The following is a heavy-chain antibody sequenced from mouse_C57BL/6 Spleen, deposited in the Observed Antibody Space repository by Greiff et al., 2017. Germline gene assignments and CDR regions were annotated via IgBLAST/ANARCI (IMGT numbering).Heavy chain of an antibody. Sequence: QVQLQQPGAELVRPGSSVKLSCKASGYTFTSYWMHWVKQRPIQGLEWIGNIDPSDSETHYNQKFKDKATLTVDKSSSTAYMQLSSLTSEDSAVYYCARYGNYWYFDGWGTGTTVTVSS. V-gene: IGHV1-52*01. CDR3: ARYGNYWYFDG. D-gene: IGHD2-1*01. J-gene: IGHJ1*03. CDR1: GYTFTSYW. CDR2: IDPSDSET.